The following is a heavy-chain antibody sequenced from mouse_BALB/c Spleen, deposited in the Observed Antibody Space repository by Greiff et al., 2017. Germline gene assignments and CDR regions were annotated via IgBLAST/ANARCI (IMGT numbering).Heavy chain of an antibody. V-gene: IGHV7-3*02. CDR2: IRNKANGYTT. J-gene: IGHJ3*01. CDR3: ARDMFFAY. Sequence: EVHLVESGGGLVQPGGSLRLSCATSGFTFTDYYMSWVRQPPGKALEWLGFIRNKANGYTTEYSASVKGRFTISRDNSQSILYPQMNTLRAEDSATYYCARDMFFAYWGQGTLVTVSA. CDR1: GFTFTDYY.